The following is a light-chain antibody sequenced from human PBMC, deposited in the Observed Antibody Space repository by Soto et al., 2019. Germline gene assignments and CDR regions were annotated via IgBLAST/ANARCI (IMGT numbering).Light chain of an antibody. Sequence: QSVLTQPPSASGSPGQSVTISCTGSSSDVGGYDYVSWYQQHPGKAPKLMIYAVTERPSGVPDRFSGSKSGNTASLTVSGLQAEDEADYYCSSYTSSTTYVFGTGTKVTVL. CDR3: SSYTSSTTYV. J-gene: IGLJ1*01. CDR1: SSDVGGYDY. CDR2: AVT. V-gene: IGLV2-8*01.